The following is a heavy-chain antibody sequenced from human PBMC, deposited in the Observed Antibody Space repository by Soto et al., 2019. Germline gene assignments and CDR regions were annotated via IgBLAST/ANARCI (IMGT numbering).Heavy chain of an antibody. V-gene: IGHV4-31*03. Sequence: QVQLQESGPGLVKPSQTLSLTCTVSGGSISSGGYYWSWIRQHPGKGLEWIGYIYHSGTTYYNPSPTSRVTISVDTSKNQFSLKLTSVTAADTAVYYCARVRGHQLLGWFAPWGQGTLVTVSS. J-gene: IGHJ5*02. CDR3: ARVRGHQLLGWFAP. CDR2: IYHSGTT. D-gene: IGHD2-2*01. CDR1: GGSISSGGYY.